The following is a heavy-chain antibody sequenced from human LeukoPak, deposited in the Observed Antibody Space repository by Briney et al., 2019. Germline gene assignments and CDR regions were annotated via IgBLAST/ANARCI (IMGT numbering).Heavy chain of an antibody. J-gene: IGHJ6*03. CDR1: GFTFSSYD. Sequence: GGSLRLSCAASGFTFSSYDMHWVRQATGKGLEWVSAIGTAGDTYYPGSVKGRFTISRENAKNSLYLQMNSLRAADTAVYYCARASAVVAASFSGYYYYMDVWGKGTTVTVSS. CDR3: ARASAVVAASFSGYYYYMDV. CDR2: IGTAGDT. V-gene: IGHV3-13*01. D-gene: IGHD2-15*01.